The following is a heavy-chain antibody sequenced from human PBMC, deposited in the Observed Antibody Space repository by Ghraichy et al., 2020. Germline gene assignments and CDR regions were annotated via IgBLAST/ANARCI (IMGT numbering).Heavy chain of an antibody. CDR2: IYYSGST. D-gene: IGHD6-19*01. V-gene: IGHV4-59*01. J-gene: IGHJ2*01. CDR3: ARRRYSSGWNYWYFDL. CDR1: GGSMSSYY. Sequence: GSLSLTCTVSGGSMSSYYWSWIRQPPGKGLEWIGYIYYSGSTNYNPSLKSRVTISVDTSKNQFSLRLSSVTAADTAVYYCARRRYSSGWNYWYFDLWGRGTLVTVSS.